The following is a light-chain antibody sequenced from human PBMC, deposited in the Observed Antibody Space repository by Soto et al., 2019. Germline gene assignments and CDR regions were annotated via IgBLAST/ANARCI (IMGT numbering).Light chain of an antibody. V-gene: IGKV3-20*01. CDR2: GAS. Sequence: VVVTQSTSTLSLSPGERATLSCRASQSVSNNYLAWYRQKPGQAPRLLIYGASSRATGIPDRFSGSGSGTEFTLTIFFLQPEDFATYCCPLSSIFLKTFC. J-gene: IGKJ1*01. CDR1: QSVSNNY. CDR3: PLSSIFLKT.